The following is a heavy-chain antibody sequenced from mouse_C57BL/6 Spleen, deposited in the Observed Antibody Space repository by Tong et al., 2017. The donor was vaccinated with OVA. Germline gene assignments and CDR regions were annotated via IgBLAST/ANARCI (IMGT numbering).Heavy chain of an antibody. D-gene: IGHD4-1*01. V-gene: IGHV1-9*01. Sequence: VQLQESGAELMKPGASVKLSCKATGYTFTGYWIEWVKQRPGHGLEWIGEILPGSGSTNYNEKFKGKATLTAEKSSSTAYMQLSSLTSEDSAVYFCARGNWDDWFAYWGQGTLVTVAA. CDR3: ARGNWDDWFAY. CDR1: GYTFTGYW. J-gene: IGHJ3*01. CDR2: ILPGSGST.